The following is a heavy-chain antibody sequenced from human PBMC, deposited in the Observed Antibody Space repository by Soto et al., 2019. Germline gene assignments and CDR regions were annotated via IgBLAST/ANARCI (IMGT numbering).Heavy chain of an antibody. Sequence: PGGSLRLSCAASGFTFSDYFMTWIRQAPGKGLEWVSSIRGNNGEKYYVDSVKGRFTISRDNAKKSLYLQMNNLRVEDTAVYYCSGGVGDAFWGQGTQVTVSS. CDR3: SGGVGDAF. V-gene: IGHV3-11*06. J-gene: IGHJ4*02. D-gene: IGHD1-26*01. CDR1: GFTFSDYF. CDR2: IRGNNGEK.